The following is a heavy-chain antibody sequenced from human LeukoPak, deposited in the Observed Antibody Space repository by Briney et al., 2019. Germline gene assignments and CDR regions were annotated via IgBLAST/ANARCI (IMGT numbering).Heavy chain of an antibody. CDR2: ICDSGRTI. CDR3: ARDRLGDYDHSGYYDK. V-gene: IGHV3-11*01. J-gene: IGHJ4*02. D-gene: IGHD3-22*01. CDR1: GFTFSDYY. Sequence: GGSLRLSCAASGFTFSDYYMSWIRQAPGKGLEWVSYICDSGRTIYYADSVKGRFTISRDNPKNAVYLQMNNLRAGHTSVYYCARDRLGDYDHSGYYDKWGQGPLVTVSS.